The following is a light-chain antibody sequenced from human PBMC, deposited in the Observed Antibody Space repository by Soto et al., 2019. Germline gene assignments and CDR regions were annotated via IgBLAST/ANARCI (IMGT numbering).Light chain of an antibody. CDR2: DAS. Sequence: EVVLTHSPATLSVSPLDIATLSFRSSQYIGSAVAWYHQRSGQAPRLLIFDASIRVPTTPARFSGSVSGTEFTLTISSLESEDFAVYFCQKYGDRPRKFGQGTKVDIK. CDR3: QKYGDRPRK. CDR1: QYIGSA. J-gene: IGKJ1*01. V-gene: IGKV3-15*01.